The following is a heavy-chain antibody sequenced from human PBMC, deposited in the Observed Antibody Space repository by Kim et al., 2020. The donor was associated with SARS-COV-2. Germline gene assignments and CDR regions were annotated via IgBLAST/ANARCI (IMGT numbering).Heavy chain of an antibody. CDR3: AKDLVSSWDTGAASYYYGMDV. CDR2: IWYDGSNK. V-gene: IGHV3-33*06. CDR1: GFTFSSYG. J-gene: IGHJ6*02. D-gene: IGHD6-6*01. Sequence: AMRLSCAASGFTFSSYGMHWVRQAQGKGLEWVAGIWYDGSNKYYADSVKGRFTISRDNSKNTLSLQMNSLRAEDTAVYYCAKDLVSSWDTGAASYYYGMDVWGQGTTVTVSS.